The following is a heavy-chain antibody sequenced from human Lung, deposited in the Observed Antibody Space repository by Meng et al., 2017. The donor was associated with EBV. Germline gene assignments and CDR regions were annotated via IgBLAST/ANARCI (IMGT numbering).Heavy chain of an antibody. V-gene: IGHV2-5*02. CDR3: THRPMTSAYYYFDY. CDR1: GFSLSISGVG. CDR2: IYWDDDK. D-gene: IGHD3-22*01. Sequence: WKESGPTPAKPTQTLTLTCTFSGFSLSISGVGVGWIRQPPGKALELLALIYWDDDKRYSPSLKSRLTITKDTSKNQVVLTMTNMDPVDTATYYCTHRPMTSAYYYFDYWGQGTLVTVSS. J-gene: IGHJ4*02.